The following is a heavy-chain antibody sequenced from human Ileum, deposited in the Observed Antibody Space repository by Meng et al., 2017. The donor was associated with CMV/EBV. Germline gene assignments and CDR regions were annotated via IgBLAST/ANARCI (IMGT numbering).Heavy chain of an antibody. CDR1: TFSSYW. D-gene: IGHD2-2*01. CDR2: IKQDGSEK. Sequence: TFSSYWMSWVRQAPGKGLEWVANIKQDGSEKYYVDSVKGRFTISRDNAKNSLYLQMNSLRAEDTAVYYCARDLYCSSTSCSSPPLDYWGQGTLVPSPQ. V-gene: IGHV3-7*01. J-gene: IGHJ4*02. CDR3: ARDLYCSSTSCSSPPLDY.